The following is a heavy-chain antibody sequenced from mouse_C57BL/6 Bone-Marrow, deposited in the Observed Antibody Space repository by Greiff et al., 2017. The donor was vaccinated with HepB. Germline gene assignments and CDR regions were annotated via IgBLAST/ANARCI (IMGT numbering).Heavy chain of an antibody. CDR1: GYTFTDYE. J-gene: IGHJ3*01. CDR3: TRRGGPWFAY. CDR2: IDPETGGT. V-gene: IGHV1-15*01. D-gene: IGHD1-1*02. Sequence: QVHVKQSGAELVRPGASVTLSCKASGYTFTDYEMHWVKQTPVHGLEWIGAIDPETGGTAYNQKFKGKAILTADKSSSTAYMELRSLTSEDSAVYYCTRRGGPWFAYWGQGTLVTVSA.